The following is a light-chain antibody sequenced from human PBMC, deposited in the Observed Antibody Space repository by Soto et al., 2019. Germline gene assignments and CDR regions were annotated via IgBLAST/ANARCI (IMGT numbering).Light chain of an antibody. V-gene: IGKV1-39*01. J-gene: IGKJ4*01. CDR3: QQSYSFPLT. CDR1: QNINSY. CDR2: TVS. Sequence: DIQMTQSPSSLSASVGDRVTITCRASQNINSYLSWYQHKPGKAPKFLIYTVSSLQSGVPSRFSGSESGTDFTLTISSLQPEDFATYYCQQSYSFPLTFGGGTHVEIK.